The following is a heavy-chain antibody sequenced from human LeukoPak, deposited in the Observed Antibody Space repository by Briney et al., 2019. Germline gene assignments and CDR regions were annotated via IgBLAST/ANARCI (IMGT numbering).Heavy chain of an antibody. J-gene: IGHJ4*02. D-gene: IGHD4-17*01. CDR1: GYTFTSYD. Sequence: ASVKVSCKASGYTFTSYDINWVRQATGQGLEWMGWMNPNSGNTGYAQKFQGRVTMTRNTSISTAYMELSRLRSDDTAVYYCARDRDGDVTPFDYWGQGTLVTVSS. V-gene: IGHV1-8*01. CDR3: ARDRDGDVTPFDY. CDR2: MNPNSGNT.